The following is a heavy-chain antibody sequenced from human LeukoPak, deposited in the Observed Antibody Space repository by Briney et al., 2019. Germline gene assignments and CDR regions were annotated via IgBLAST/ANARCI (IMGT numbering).Heavy chain of an antibody. Sequence: SETLSLTCTVSRVSVSSTDYYWTWIRQPPGKGLEWIGYISYSGSTNYNPSLKSRVTISIDTSKNQISLKLSSVTAADTAVYYCARGAKSYYGKYYFDFWGQGALVTVSS. D-gene: IGHD1-26*01. CDR2: ISYSGST. V-gene: IGHV4-61*08. J-gene: IGHJ4*02. CDR3: ARGAKSYYGKYYFDF. CDR1: RVSVSSTDYY.